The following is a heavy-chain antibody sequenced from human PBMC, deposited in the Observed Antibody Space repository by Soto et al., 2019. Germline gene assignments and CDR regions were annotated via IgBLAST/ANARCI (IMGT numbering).Heavy chain of an antibody. CDR1: GGSISSGGYS. D-gene: IGHD3-3*01. J-gene: IGHJ4*02. V-gene: IGHV4-30-2*01. CDR3: AAGAIFGVVPLDY. CDR2: IYHSGST. Sequence: QLQLQESGSGLVKPSQTLSLTCAVSGGSISSGGYSWSWIRQPPGKGLEWIGYIYHSGSTYYNPPXXXRXXISVDRSENQFSLKLSSVTAAYTAVYYCAAGAIFGVVPLDYWGQGNLVTVSS.